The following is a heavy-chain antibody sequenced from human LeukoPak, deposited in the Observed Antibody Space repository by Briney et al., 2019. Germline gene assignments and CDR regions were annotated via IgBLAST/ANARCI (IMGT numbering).Heavy chain of an antibody. D-gene: IGHD2-2*02. CDR3: ARLPYCSSTSCYTGSAFDI. CDR2: INHSGST. CDR1: GGSFSGYY. J-gene: IGHJ3*02. Sequence: SETLSLTCAVYGGSFSGYYWSWIRQPPGKGLEWIGEINHSGSTNYNPSLKSRVTISVDTSKNQFSLKLSSVTAADTAVYYCARLPYCSSTSCYTGSAFDIWGQGTMVTVSS. V-gene: IGHV4-34*01.